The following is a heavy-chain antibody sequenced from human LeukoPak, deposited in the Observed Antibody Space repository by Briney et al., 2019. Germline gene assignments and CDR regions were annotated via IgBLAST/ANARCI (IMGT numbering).Heavy chain of an antibody. D-gene: IGHD3-10*01. Sequence: GGSLRLSCAASGFTFSSYWMSWVRQAPEKGLEWVANIKQDGSEKYYVDSVKGRFTISRDNAKNSLYLQMNSLRAEDTAVYYCARDSSSPFSSYGSGSYYTDNWFDPWGQGTLVTVSS. CDR1: GFTFSSYW. V-gene: IGHV3-7*01. CDR3: ARDSSSPFSSYGSGSYYTDNWFDP. CDR2: IKQDGSEK. J-gene: IGHJ5*02.